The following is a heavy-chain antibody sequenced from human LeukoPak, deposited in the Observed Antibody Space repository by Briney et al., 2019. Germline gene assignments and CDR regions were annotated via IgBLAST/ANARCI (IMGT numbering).Heavy chain of an antibody. CDR3: ARDRITMVRGVRSALDY. V-gene: IGHV3-48*03. CDR2: ISSSGSTI. Sequence: GGSLRLSCAASGFTFSSYEMNWVRQAPGKGLEWVSYISSSGSTICYADSVKGRFTISRDNAKNSLYLQMNSLRAEDTAVYYCARDRITMVRGVRSALDYWGQGTLVTVSS. CDR1: GFTFSSYE. J-gene: IGHJ4*02. D-gene: IGHD3-10*01.